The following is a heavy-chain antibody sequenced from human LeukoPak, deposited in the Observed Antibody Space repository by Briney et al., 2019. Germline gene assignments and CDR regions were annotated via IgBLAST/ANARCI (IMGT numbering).Heavy chain of an antibody. J-gene: IGHJ6*03. Sequence: SETLTLTCTASGGSISSYYWSWIRQPPAKGLECIGYIYYRGSTNYNPSLKSRVTMSVNRYTKQFSLMQRSVPAADAAVYYCWRASPRGDHMDVWGKGTTVTVSS. CDR1: GGSISSYY. D-gene: IGHD2-21*02. CDR3: WRASPRGDHMDV. V-gene: IGHV4-59*01. CDR2: IYYRGST.